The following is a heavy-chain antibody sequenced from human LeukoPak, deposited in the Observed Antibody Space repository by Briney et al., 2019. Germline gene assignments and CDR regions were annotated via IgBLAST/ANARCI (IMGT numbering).Heavy chain of an antibody. J-gene: IGHJ4*02. CDR1: GFTFSNAW. V-gene: IGHV3-15*01. CDR3: TTEIIAAAGTLFDYYFDY. D-gene: IGHD6-13*01. CDR2: IKSKTDGGTT. Sequence: GGSLRLSCAASGFTFSNAWMSWVRQAPGKGLEWVGRIKSKTDGGTTDYAAPVKGRFTISRDDSKNTLYLQMNSLKTEDTAVYYCTTEIIAAAGTLFDYYFDYWGQGTLVTVSS.